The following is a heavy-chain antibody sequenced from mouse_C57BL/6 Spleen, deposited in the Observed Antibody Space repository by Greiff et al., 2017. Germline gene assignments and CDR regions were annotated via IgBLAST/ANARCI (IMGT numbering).Heavy chain of an antibody. CDR2: IDPEDGET. J-gene: IGHJ1*03. Sequence: DVKLQESGAELVKPGASVKLSCTASGFNIKDYYMHWVKQRTEQGLEWIGRIDPEDGETKYAPKFQGKATITADTSSNTAYLQLSSLTSEDTAVYYCAPYYYGSSSLGYFDVWGTGTTVTVSS. CDR1: GFNIKDYY. CDR3: APYYYGSSSLGYFDV. D-gene: IGHD1-1*01. V-gene: IGHV14-2*01.